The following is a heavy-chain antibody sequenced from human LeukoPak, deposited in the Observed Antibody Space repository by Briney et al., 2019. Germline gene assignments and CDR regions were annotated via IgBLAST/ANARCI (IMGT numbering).Heavy chain of an antibody. CDR1: RFSFRSYD. J-gene: IGHJ4*02. CDR2: SSYDGSNT. CDR3: AKDGQLGGSSWFTLYFDF. V-gene: IGHV3-30*18. D-gene: IGHD6-13*01. Sequence: GGSLRLSCAASRFSFRSYDMHWVRQAPGKGLEWLAVSSYDGSNTYYTDSVKGRFTISRDNSKNTLYLQMNSLRPEDTAVYYCAKDGQLGGSSWFTLYFDFWGQGTLVTVSS.